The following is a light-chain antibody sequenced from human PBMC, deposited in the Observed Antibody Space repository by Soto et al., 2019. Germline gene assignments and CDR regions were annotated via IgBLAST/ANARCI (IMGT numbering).Light chain of an antibody. CDR3: QQYGSSGRT. Sequence: EIVLTQSPGTLSLSPGERATLSCRTSQSVSSNYLAWYQQKPGQAPRLLIYGASSRATGIPDRFSGSGSGTDFTLTISRQEPEDFAVYYCQQYGSSGRTFGQGTKVEIK. CDR1: QSVSSNY. J-gene: IGKJ1*01. V-gene: IGKV3-20*01. CDR2: GAS.